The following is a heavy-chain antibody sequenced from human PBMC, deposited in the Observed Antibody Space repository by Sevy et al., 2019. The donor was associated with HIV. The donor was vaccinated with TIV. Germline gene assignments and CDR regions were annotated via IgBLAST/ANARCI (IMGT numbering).Heavy chain of an antibody. CDR2: ISRSGGST. D-gene: IGHD2-2*01. V-gene: IGHV3-23*01. J-gene: IGHJ6*02. CDR3: AKVDVVVPVADYGMDV. Sequence: GGSLRLSCAASRFTFSNYAMSWVRQAPGKGLEWVSSISRSGGSTYYADSGKGRLTISRDNSKNTLYRQMNRLRAEETAVYYCAKVDVVVPVADYGMDVWGQGTTVTVSS. CDR1: RFTFSNYA.